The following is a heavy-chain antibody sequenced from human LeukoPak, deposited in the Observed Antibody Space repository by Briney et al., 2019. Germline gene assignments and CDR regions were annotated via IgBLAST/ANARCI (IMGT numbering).Heavy chain of an antibody. V-gene: IGHV4-34*01. CDR1: GESFSGYY. CDR2: INHNGSA. Sequence: PSETLSLTCAVYGESFSGYYWNWIRQPPGKGLEWISGINHNGSASYNPSLKSRVTISVDSSKNQFTLKLSSVTAADTAVYYCASFRGGGGSSLEGFDFWGQGTLVTVSS. CDR3: ASFRGGGGSSLEGFDF. D-gene: IGHD2-15*01. J-gene: IGHJ4*02.